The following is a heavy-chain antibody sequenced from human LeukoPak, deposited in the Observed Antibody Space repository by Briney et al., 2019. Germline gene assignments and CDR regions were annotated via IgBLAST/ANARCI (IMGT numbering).Heavy chain of an antibody. D-gene: IGHD3-3*01. J-gene: IGHJ4*02. CDR2: INPNSGGT. CDR3: ASLFSDFGVSFDY. Sequence: ASVKVSCKAAGDTFTGYYMHWVRQAPGQGLEWMGWINPNSGGTNYAQKFQGRVTMTRDTSISTAYMELSRLRSDDTAVYYCASLFSDFGVSFDYWGQGTLVTVSS. V-gene: IGHV1-2*02. CDR1: GDTFTGYY.